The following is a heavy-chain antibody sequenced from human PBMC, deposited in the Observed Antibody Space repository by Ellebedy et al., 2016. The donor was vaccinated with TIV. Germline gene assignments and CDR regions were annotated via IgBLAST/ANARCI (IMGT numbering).Heavy chain of an antibody. D-gene: IGHD4-17*01. Sequence: SVKVSCXASGGTFSSYAISWVRQAPGQGLEWMGGIIPIFGTANYAQKFQGRVTITADESTSTAYMELSSLRSEDTAVYYCARDGVFTVTTRGFYYWGQGTLVTVSS. V-gene: IGHV1-69*13. J-gene: IGHJ4*02. CDR3: ARDGVFTVTTRGFYY. CDR1: GGTFSSYA. CDR2: IIPIFGTA.